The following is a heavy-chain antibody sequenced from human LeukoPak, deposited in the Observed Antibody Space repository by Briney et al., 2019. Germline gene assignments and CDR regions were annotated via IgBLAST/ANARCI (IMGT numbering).Heavy chain of an antibody. J-gene: IGHJ4*02. CDR2: IRYDGSNK. CDR3: ARGLFGSSWYEFAY. V-gene: IGHV3-30*02. D-gene: IGHD6-13*01. Sequence: PGGSLRLSCAASGFTFSNYSMNWVRQAPGKGLEWVAFIRYDGSNKYYADSVKGRFTISRDNSKNTLYLQMNSLRAEDTAVYYCARGLFGSSWYEFAYWGQGTLVTVSS. CDR1: GFTFSNYS.